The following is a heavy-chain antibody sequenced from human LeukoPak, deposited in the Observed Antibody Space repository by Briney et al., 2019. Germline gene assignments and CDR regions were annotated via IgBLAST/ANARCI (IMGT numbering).Heavy chain of an antibody. Sequence: ASVKVSCKASGYTFTDYYMHGVRQAPGQGLEWMGWINLNSGGTNYAQEFQGRVTVTRDTSISTAYMELSSLRSDDTAVYYCARESAGRSEYWDQGTLVTVSS. CDR1: GYTFTDYY. J-gene: IGHJ4*02. CDR2: INLNSGGT. CDR3: ARESAGRSEY. V-gene: IGHV1-2*02.